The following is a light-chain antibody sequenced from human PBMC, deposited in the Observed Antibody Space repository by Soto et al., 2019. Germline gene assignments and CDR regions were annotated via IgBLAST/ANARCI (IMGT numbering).Light chain of an antibody. J-gene: IGKJ5*01. CDR2: DAY. CDR3: QQRHRWPIT. Sequence: EVVLTQSPLTLSLSPGERATLSCRASQSFRGLLAWYQQKPGQAPRLLIYDAYSRATGIPPRFSGSGSGTDFTLTISSLEPEDSAVYYCQQRHRWPITFGQGTRLEIK. V-gene: IGKV3-11*01. CDR1: QSFRGL.